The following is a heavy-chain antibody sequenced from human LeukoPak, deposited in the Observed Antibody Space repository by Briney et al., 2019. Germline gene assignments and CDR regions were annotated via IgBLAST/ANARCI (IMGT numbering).Heavy chain of an antibody. CDR2: ISGSGART. J-gene: IGHJ3*02. Sequence: GGSLRLSCAASGFTFSSYGMTWVRQAPGKGLDWVSGISGSGARTDYADSMKGRFTISRDNAKNTLYLQMNSLRAEDTAVYYCAKGSREWELLDAFDICGQGTMVTVSS. CDR1: GFTFSSYG. V-gene: IGHV3-23*01. CDR3: AKGSREWELLDAFDI. D-gene: IGHD1-26*01.